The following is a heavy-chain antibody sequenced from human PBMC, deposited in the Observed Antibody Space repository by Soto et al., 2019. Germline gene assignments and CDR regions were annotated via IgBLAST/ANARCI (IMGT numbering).Heavy chain of an antibody. Sequence: GGSLRLSCAASGFTFSSYAMSWVRQAPGKGLEWVSAISGSGGSTYYADSVKGRFTISRDNSKNTLYLQMNSLRAEDTAVYYCAKNTTTPVSIAARTRYYYYGMDVWGQGTTVTVSS. CDR2: ISGSGGST. D-gene: IGHD6-6*01. CDR1: GFTFSSYA. V-gene: IGHV3-23*01. CDR3: AKNTTTPVSIAARTRYYYYGMDV. J-gene: IGHJ6*02.